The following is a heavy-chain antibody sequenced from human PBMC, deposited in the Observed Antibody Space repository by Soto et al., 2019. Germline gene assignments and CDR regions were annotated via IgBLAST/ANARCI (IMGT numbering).Heavy chain of an antibody. CDR3: AIDSTVTTSLYFYYYGFDV. J-gene: IGHJ6*02. Sequence: EVQLLESGGGLVQPGGSLRLSCAASGFTFSNFAMSWVRQAPGKGLEWVSGVSGRGGSTKYAESVKGRFTISRDNSKNTLYLQVNSLRAEDTVVYYCAIDSTVTTSLYFYYYGFDVWGQGTAVTVSS. CDR2: VSGRGGST. CDR1: GFTFSNFA. D-gene: IGHD4-17*01. V-gene: IGHV3-23*01.